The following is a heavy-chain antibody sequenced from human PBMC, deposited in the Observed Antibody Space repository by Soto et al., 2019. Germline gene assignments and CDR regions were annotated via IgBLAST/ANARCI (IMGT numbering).Heavy chain of an antibody. V-gene: IGHV3-30*18. CDR3: AKEPYSGSYYGKCFDY. J-gene: IGHJ4*02. D-gene: IGHD1-26*01. CDR2: ISYDGSNK. CDR1: GFTFSSYG. Sequence: QVQLVESGGGVVQPGRSLRLSCAASGFTFSSYGMHWVRQAPGKGLEWVAGISYDGSNKYYADSVKGRFTISRDNSKNKLYLQMNSLRAEDTAVYYCAKEPYSGSYYGKCFDYWGQGTLVTVSS.